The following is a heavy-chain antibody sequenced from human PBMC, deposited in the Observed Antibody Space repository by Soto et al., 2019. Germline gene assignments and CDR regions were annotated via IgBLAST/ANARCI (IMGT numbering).Heavy chain of an antibody. D-gene: IGHD2-21*02. Sequence: EVQLLESGGGLVQPGGSLRLSCAVSGFTFSNYPMTWVRQAPGKGLEWVSLMSGNGGRIVYADSVKGRFTISRYNSKNTLYVQMNSLRLEDTAVSYCVKDPVSGGSGGAWFDYWGQGTLVTVSS. CDR3: VKDPVSGGSGGAWFDY. CDR2: MSGNGGRI. J-gene: IGHJ4*02. CDR1: GFTFSNYP. V-gene: IGHV3-23*01.